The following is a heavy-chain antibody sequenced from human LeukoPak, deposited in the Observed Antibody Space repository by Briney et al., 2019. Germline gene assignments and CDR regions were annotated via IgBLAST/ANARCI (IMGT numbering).Heavy chain of an antibody. Sequence: ASVKVSCKSSGYTFTGYYMHWVRQARAQGLEWMGWINPNSGGTNYAQKFQGRVTMTRDTPISTAYMELSRLRSDDTAVYYCARDGDTAMVRDYWGQGTLVTVSS. CDR3: ARDGDTAMVRDY. J-gene: IGHJ4*02. D-gene: IGHD5-18*01. CDR1: GYTFTGYY. V-gene: IGHV1-2*02. CDR2: INPNSGGT.